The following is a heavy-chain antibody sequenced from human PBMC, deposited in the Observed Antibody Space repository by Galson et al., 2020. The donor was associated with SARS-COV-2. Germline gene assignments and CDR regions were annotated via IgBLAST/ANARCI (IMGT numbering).Heavy chain of an antibody. CDR1: GFTFSSYS. CDR3: ASGGDHYECWRLPTPTHY. D-gene: IGHD3-3*01. V-gene: IGHV3-21*01. J-gene: IGHJ4*02. Sequence: GGSLRLSCAASGFTFSSYSMNWVRQAPGKGLEWVSSISSSSSYIYYADSVKGRFTISRDNAKNPLYRQMNSLRAEDTAVYYCASGGDHYECWRLPTPTHYWGQGTLVTVSS. CDR2: ISSSSSYI.